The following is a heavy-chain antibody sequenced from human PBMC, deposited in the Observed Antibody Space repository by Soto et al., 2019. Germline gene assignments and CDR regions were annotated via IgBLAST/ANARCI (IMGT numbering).Heavy chain of an antibody. Sequence: QVHLVQSGAEVKKPGASVKLSCKVSGYTLIELSIHWVRQSPGKGLEWMGGFSPEDDETIYAQKFQGRVTMTEDISTDTAYMELSSLRSEDTAVYYCATGSCTETVCHRLISDAFDIWGQGTMVTVSS. CDR3: ATGSCTETVCHRLISDAFDI. CDR2: FSPEDDET. CDR1: GYTLIELS. D-gene: IGHD2-8*01. J-gene: IGHJ3*02. V-gene: IGHV1-24*01.